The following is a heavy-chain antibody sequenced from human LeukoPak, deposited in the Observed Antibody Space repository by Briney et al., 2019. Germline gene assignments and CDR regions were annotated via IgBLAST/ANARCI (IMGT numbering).Heavy chain of an antibody. D-gene: IGHD5-12*01. V-gene: IGHV3-53*01. CDR3: ARGRAETTIFDY. CDR1: GFGITDSF. Sequence: GGSLRLSCAASGFGITDSFMAWVRQAPGKGLQWVSHMSRGGGTEDAASVKGRFTVSRDTAKNIFYLQMSSLRAEDTAMYFCARGRAETTIFDYWGQGALVTVSS. J-gene: IGHJ4*02. CDR2: MSRGGGT.